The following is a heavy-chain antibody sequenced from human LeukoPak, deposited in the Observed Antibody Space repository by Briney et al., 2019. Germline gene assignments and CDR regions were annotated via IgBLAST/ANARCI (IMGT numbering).Heavy chain of an antibody. D-gene: IGHD3-22*01. J-gene: IGHJ4*02. CDR2: IYYSGST. CDR3: ARQDSSGYHPYFDY. CDR1: GGSISSGDYY. Sequence: SQTLSLTCTISGGSISSGDYYWSWIRQPPGKGLEWIGYIYYSGSTYYNPSLKSRVTISVDTSKNQFSLKLSSVTAADTAVYYCARQDSSGYHPYFDYWGQGTLATVSS. V-gene: IGHV4-30-4*01.